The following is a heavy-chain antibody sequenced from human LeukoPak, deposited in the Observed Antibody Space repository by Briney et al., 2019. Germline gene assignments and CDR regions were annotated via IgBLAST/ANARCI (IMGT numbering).Heavy chain of an antibody. V-gene: IGHV3-49*03. CDR3: SREYFDWL. CDR2: IRSKAFGGTP. CDR1: GFTFGDYA. D-gene: IGHD3-9*01. J-gene: IGHJ4*02. Sequence: GGSLRLSCTASGFTFGDYAMSWFRQAPGKGLEWVGFIRSKAFGGTPEHAASVKGRFTISRDDSKGIAYLQMNSLKTEDTAVYYCSREYFDWLWGQGTLVTVSS.